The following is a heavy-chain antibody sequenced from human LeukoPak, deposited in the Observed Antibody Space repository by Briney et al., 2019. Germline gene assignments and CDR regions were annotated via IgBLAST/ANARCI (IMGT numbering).Heavy chain of an antibody. CDR2: INDSGRT. CDR3: ARGLDLEGFDY. J-gene: IGHJ4*02. V-gene: IGHV4-34*01. Sequence: ASETLSLTCAVYGGSFSDYNWSWLRQSPEKGLEWIGEINDSGRTHYNPSLKSRVTISADTAKYQFSLSLSSLTAADTAVYYCARGLDLEGFDYWGQGTLVTVSS. CDR1: GGSFSDYN. D-gene: IGHD1-1*01.